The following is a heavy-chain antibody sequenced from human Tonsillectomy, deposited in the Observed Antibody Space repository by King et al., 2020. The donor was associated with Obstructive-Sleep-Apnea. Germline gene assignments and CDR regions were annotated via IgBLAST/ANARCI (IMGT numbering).Heavy chain of an antibody. CDR2: INHSGST. Sequence: HVQLQQWGAGLLKPSETLSLTCAVYGGSFSGYYWSWIRQPPGKGLEWIGEINHSGSTNYNPSLKSRVTISVDTSKNQFSLKLSSVTAADTAVYYCARVGGRYRWLMTTVVTRGFDYWGQGTLVTVSS. CDR1: GGSFSGYY. D-gene: IGHD4-23*01. V-gene: IGHV4-34*01. CDR3: ARVGGRYRWLMTTVVTRGFDY. J-gene: IGHJ4*02.